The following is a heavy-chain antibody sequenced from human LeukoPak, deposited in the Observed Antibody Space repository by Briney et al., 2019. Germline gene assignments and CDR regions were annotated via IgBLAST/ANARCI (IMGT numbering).Heavy chain of an antibody. Sequence: GGSLRLSCAASGFTFSVAAMTWVRQAPGKGLEWVSLIGASGESTYYADSVKGRFTISRDNSKNTLSLQMNSLRAEDTALYYCARDDYSYFDFWGLGTLVTVSS. J-gene: IGHJ4*02. D-gene: IGHD4-11*01. CDR2: IGASGEST. CDR1: GFTFSVAA. CDR3: ARDDYSYFDF. V-gene: IGHV3-23*01.